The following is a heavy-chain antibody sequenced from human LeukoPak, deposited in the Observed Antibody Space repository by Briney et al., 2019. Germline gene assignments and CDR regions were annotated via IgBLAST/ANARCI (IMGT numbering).Heavy chain of an antibody. CDR1: GGSISSYY. V-gene: IGHV4-59*01. Sequence: KPSETLSLTCTVSGGSISSYYWSWIRQPPGKGLEWIGYIYYSGTTNYNPSLKSRVTISADTSKNQFSLKLSSVTAADTAVYYCARDGGYSSGWSADFDYWGQGTLVTVSS. CDR2: IYYSGTT. D-gene: IGHD6-19*01. J-gene: IGHJ4*02. CDR3: ARDGGYSSGWSADFDY.